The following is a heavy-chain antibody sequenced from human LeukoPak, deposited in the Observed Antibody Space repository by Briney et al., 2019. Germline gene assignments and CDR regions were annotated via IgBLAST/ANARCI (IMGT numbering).Heavy chain of an antibody. CDR3: SRSHGDRYFDV. CDR1: GYSFTSYW. V-gene: IGHV5-51*01. CDR2: IYPSDSDT. D-gene: IGHD4-17*01. J-gene: IGHJ2*01. Sequence: GESLKISCKGSGYSFTSYWIGWVRQTPGKGLEWMGIIYPSDSDTRYSSSFQGQVTISADKSITTAYLQWSSLKASDTAMYYCSRSHGDRYFDVWGRGTLVTVSS.